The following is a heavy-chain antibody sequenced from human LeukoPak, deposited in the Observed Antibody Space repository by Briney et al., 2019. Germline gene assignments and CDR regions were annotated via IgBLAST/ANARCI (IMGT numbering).Heavy chain of an antibody. J-gene: IGHJ1*01. Sequence: GGSLRLSCAASGFTFSTYNMNWVRQAPGKGLEWVSSISSGGNYIYYADSVRGRFTVSRANAKNSLYLLMDSLRAEDTALYYCARGGYFASDSWGQGTLVTVSS. D-gene: IGHD3-10*01. CDR2: ISSGGNYI. CDR1: GFTFSTYN. CDR3: ARGGYFASDS. V-gene: IGHV3-21*01.